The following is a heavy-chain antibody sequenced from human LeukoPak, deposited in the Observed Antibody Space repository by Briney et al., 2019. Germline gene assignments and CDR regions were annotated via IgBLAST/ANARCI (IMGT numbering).Heavy chain of an antibody. Sequence: SVKVSCKASGGTFSSYAISWVRQAPGQGLEWMGGIIPIFGTANYAQKFQGRVTITADESTSTAYMELSSLRSEDTAMYYCARQRQDSSGYYYYYYGMDVWGQGTTVTVSS. J-gene: IGHJ6*02. V-gene: IGHV1-69*01. CDR2: IIPIFGTA. D-gene: IGHD3-22*01. CDR1: GGTFSSYA. CDR3: ARQRQDSSGYYYYYYGMDV.